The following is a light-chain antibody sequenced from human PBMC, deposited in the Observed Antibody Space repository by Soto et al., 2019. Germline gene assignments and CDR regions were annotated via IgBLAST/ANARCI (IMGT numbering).Light chain of an antibody. J-gene: IGLJ2*01. V-gene: IGLV2-14*01. CDR1: SSDVGGYNY. Sequence: ALTQPASVSGSPGQSITISCTGTSSDVGGYNYVSWYQQHPGKAPKLMIYEVSNRPSGVSNRFSGSKSGNTASLTISGLQAEDEADYYCSSYTSSSTLAVFGGGTKLTVL. CDR3: SSYTSSSTLAV. CDR2: EVS.